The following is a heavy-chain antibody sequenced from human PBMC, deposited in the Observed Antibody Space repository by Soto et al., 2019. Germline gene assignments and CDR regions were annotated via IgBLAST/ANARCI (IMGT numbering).Heavy chain of an antibody. CDR1: GGTFSSYA. J-gene: IGHJ2*01. V-gene: IGHV1-69*01. Sequence: QVQLVQSGAEVKKPGSSVKVSCKASGGTFSSYAISWVRQAPGQGLEWMGGIIPIFGTAHYAQKFQGRVTITADESTSTAYMELSSLRSEDTAGYYCASHLVRDGYPPPACYFDLWGRGTLVTVSS. D-gene: IGHD5-12*01. CDR3: ASHLVRDGYPPPACYFDL. CDR2: IIPIFGTA.